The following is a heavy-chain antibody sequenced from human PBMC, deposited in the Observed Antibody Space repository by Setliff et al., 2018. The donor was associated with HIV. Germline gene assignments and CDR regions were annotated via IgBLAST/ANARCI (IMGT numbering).Heavy chain of an antibody. Sequence: PSETLSLTCAVYGGSFSAYHWTWIRQPPGRGLEWIGEISHSGSTNYNPSLKSRVTLSIDTSKNQFSLKLTSVTAADTAVYYCARSYPSRGPLPEDYWSQGTLVTVS. V-gene: IGHV4-34*01. D-gene: IGHD5-12*01. CDR3: ARSYPSRGPLPEDY. CDR1: GGSFSAYH. J-gene: IGHJ4*02. CDR2: ISHSGST.